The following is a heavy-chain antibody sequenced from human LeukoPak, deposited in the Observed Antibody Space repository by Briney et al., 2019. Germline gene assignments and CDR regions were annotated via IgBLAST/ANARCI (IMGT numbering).Heavy chain of an antibody. CDR2: IYYSGST. CDR1: GGSISSSSYY. D-gene: IGHD5-18*01. CDR3: ASRGYSYGYAS. Sequence: SETLSLTCTVSGGSISSSSYYWGWIRQPPGEGLEWIGSIYYSGSTYYNPSPKSRVTISVDTSKNQFSLKLSSVTAADTAVYYCASRGYSYGYASWGQGTLVTVSS. J-gene: IGHJ5*02. V-gene: IGHV4-39*01.